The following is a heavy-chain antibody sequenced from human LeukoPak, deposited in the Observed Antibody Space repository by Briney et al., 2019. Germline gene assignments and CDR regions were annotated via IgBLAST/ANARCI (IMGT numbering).Heavy chain of an antibody. Sequence: SQTLSLTCTVSGGSISSGGYYWSWIRQPPGKGLEWIGYIYHSGSTYYNPSLKSRVTISVDRSKNQFSLKLSSVTAADTAVYYCARDLAVAGREYYFDYWGQGTLVTVSS. CDR2: IYHSGST. CDR1: GGSISSGGYY. CDR3: ARDLAVAGREYYFDY. D-gene: IGHD6-19*01. J-gene: IGHJ4*02. V-gene: IGHV4-30-2*01.